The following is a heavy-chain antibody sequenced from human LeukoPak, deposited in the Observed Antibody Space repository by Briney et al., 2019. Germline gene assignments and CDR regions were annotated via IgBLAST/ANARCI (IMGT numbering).Heavy chain of an antibody. D-gene: IGHD4-11*01. Sequence: SETLSLTCTVSGGSISSYYWSWIRQPPGKGLEWIGYIYNSGITNYNPSLKSRVTVSVDTSKNQFSLRLTSVTAADTAVYYRARSVPSLDYLFDSWGHGTLVTVSS. CDR3: ARSVPSLDYLFDS. CDR2: IYNSGIT. J-gene: IGHJ5*01. CDR1: GGSISSYY. V-gene: IGHV4-59*08.